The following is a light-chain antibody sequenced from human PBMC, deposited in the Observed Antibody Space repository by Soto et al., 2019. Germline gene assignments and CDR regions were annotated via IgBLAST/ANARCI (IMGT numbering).Light chain of an antibody. CDR2: GAS. CDR1: QSVGNN. V-gene: IGKV3-15*01. CDR3: QQYNNWSVT. J-gene: IGKJ2*01. Sequence: EIVMTQSPATLSVSPGERATLSCRATQSVGNNLAWYQQKPGQAPRLLIFGASTRAGDIPARFSGSGSGTQFTLTISSLQSEDFGVYYCQQYNNWSVTFGQGTKLEIK.